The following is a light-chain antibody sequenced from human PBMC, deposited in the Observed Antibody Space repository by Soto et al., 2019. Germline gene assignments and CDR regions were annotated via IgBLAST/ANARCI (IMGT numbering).Light chain of an antibody. J-gene: IGKJ1*01. CDR1: QSISSS. CDR2: AAS. V-gene: IGKV1-39*01. Sequence: DIQMTQSPYSLSASVGARVTITCRASQSISSSLNWYQQTPGKAPKLLIYAASNLQSGVPSRFSGSGSGTDFTLTISSLQPEDFATYFCQQSYSTPQTFGQGTKVDIK. CDR3: QQSYSTPQT.